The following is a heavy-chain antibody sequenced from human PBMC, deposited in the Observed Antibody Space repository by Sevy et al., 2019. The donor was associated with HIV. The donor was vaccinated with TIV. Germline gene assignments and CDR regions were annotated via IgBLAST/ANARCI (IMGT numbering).Heavy chain of an antibody. CDR1: GFTFSSYG. D-gene: IGHD3-3*01. CDR2: IRDDGSNK. J-gene: IGHJ4*02. CDR3: VAYDFWSGNYFDY. V-gene: IGHV3-30*02. Sequence: GGSLRLSCAASGFTFSSYGMHWVRQAPGKGLEWVAFIRDDGSNKYYADSVKGRFTISRDNSKNTLYLQMNSLRAEATAVYYCVAYDFWSGNYFDYWGQGTLVTVSS.